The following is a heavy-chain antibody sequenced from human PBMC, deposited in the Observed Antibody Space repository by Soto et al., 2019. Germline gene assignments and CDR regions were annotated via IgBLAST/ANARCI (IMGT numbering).Heavy chain of an antibody. CDR1: GGSINTVNYY. J-gene: IGHJ4*02. CDR2: IYNGGTT. CDR3: ATMGTPATGLYFFDY. V-gene: IGHV4-30-4*01. D-gene: IGHD2-15*01. Sequence: SETLSLTCTVSGGSINTVNYYWSWIRQSPDKGLEWIGHIYNGGTTYNNPSLTSRVTISVDTSKSQFSLNLSFVTAADTAVYYCATMGTPATGLYFFDYWGQGSLVTVSS.